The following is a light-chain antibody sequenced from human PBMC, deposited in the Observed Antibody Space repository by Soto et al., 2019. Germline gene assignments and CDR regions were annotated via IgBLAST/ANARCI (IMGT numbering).Light chain of an antibody. CDR2: GAS. J-gene: IGKJ1*01. CDR1: QSVSSN. Sequence: EIVMTQSPATLSVSPGERATLSCRASQSVSSNLAWYQQKPGQAPRLLIYGASTGATGIPARFSGSGSGTEFTLTISSLQSEDFAVYYWQQYNNWPWTFGQGTKVEIK. CDR3: QQYNNWPWT. V-gene: IGKV3-15*01.